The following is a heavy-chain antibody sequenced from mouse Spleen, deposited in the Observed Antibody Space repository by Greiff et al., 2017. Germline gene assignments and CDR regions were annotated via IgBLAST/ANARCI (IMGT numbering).Heavy chain of an antibody. V-gene: IGHV5-9-3*01. J-gene: IGHJ2*01. CDR2: ISSGGSDT. Sequence: EVKVVESGGGLVKPGGSLKLSCAASGFTFSSYAMSWVRQTPEKGLEWVATISSGGSDTYYPDSVKGRFTISRDNAKTTLYLQMSSLRSEDTAMYYCARQNYGYDYWGQGTTLTVSS. CDR3: ARQNYGYDY. CDR1: GFTFSSYA. D-gene: IGHD1-2*01.